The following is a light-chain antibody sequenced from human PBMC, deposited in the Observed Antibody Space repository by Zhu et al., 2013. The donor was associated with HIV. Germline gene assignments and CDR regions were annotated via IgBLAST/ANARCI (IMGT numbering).Light chain of an antibody. Sequence: DIQMTQSPSSLSASVGDRVTITCRASQSIAIYLNWYQQKPGKAPKLLIYAASTLQSDVPSRFSGGGSGTRFTLTISSLQPEDFATYYCQQCYNTPRTFGQGTKVDLK. CDR3: QQCYNTPRT. CDR2: AAS. J-gene: IGKJ1*01. CDR1: QSIAIY. V-gene: IGKV1-39*01.